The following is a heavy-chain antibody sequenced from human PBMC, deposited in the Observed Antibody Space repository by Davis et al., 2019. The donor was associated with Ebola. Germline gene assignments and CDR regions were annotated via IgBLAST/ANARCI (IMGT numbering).Heavy chain of an antibody. CDR2: ISYDGSNK. J-gene: IGHJ4*02. Sequence: PGGSLRLSCPASGFTFSSYAMHWVRQAPGKGLEWVAVISYDGSNKYYADSVKGRFTISRDNSKNTLYLQMNSLRAEDTAVYYWARDRWQQGRLDYWGQGTLVTVSS. D-gene: IGHD2-15*01. V-gene: IGHV3-30-3*01. CDR3: ARDRWQQGRLDY. CDR1: GFTFSSYA.